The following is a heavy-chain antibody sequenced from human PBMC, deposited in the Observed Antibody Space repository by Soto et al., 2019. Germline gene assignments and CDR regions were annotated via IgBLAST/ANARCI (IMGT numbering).Heavy chain of an antibody. CDR3: AKDSVHNLYRTSSLEDCFGP. CDR1: GFIFSSCA. D-gene: IGHD6-6*01. Sequence: GSLRLSCEASGFIFSSCAITWVRQAPGKGLEWVSTISGTGVNTYYADSVKGRFTVSRDNSKNTVWLQMNSLRAADSSVYYCAKDSVHNLYRTSSLEDCFGPWGQGTLVTVSS. CDR2: ISGTGVNT. J-gene: IGHJ5*02. V-gene: IGHV3-23*01.